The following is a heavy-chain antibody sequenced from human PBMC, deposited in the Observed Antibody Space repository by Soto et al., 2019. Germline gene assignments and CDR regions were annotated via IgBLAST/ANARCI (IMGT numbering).Heavy chain of an antibody. CDR3: VRNWRYYGGDYYYGMDA. D-gene: IGHD3-10*01. CDR1: GFSLNTGGVG. J-gene: IGHJ6*02. Sequence: ITLKESGPTLVKPTQTLTLTCTFSGFSLNTGGVGVGWVRQPRGKAMEWLALIYWDDDERYRPSLRSRLNNHKDTINNQVVLTMTNMDPEDTATYYCVRNWRYYGGDYYYGMDAWGQGTTVTVSS. CDR2: IYWDDDE. V-gene: IGHV2-5*02.